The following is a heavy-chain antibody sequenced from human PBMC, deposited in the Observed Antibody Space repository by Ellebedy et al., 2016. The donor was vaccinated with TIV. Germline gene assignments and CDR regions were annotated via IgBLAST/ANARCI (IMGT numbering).Heavy chain of an antibody. CDR1: GITFKNAW. J-gene: IGHJ4*02. CDR3: TTADRVEGDGRGY. V-gene: IGHV3-15*01. D-gene: IGHD5-24*01. Sequence: GESLKISCATSGITFKNAWMSWVRQAPGKGLEWVRRLRSSSEGGTTEDAAPVKGRFIISRDDSKATLYLQMNSLKTEDTAIYYCTTADRVEGDGRGYWGQGTLVTVSS. CDR2: LRSSSEGGTT.